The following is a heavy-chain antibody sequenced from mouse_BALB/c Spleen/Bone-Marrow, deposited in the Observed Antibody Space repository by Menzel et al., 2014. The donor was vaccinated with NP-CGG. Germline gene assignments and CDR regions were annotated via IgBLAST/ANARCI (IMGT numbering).Heavy chain of an antibody. Sequence: VQLQQSGAELVRPGASVKLSCKASGYSFTSYWMNWVKQRPGHGLEWIGMIHPSDTETSLNQRFKDKATLTVDKSSSTAYMQLNSPTSEDSAVYYCARLEGNYGSTFAYWGQGTLVTVSA. D-gene: IGHD1-1*01. J-gene: IGHJ3*01. CDR1: GYSFTSYW. V-gene: IGHV1-61*01. CDR3: ARLEGNYGSTFAY. CDR2: IHPSDTET.